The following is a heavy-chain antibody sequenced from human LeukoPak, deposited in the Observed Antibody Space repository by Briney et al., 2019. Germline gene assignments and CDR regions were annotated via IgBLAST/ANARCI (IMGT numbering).Heavy chain of an antibody. CDR1: GFTFSSYS. CDR2: ISSSGSTI. V-gene: IGHV3-48*04. D-gene: IGHD1-26*01. CDR3: ARVGIVGASDY. J-gene: IGHJ4*02. Sequence: GGSLRLSSAASGFTFSSYSMNWVRQAPGKGLEWVSYISSSGSTIYYADSVKGRFTISRDNAKNSLYLQMNSLRAEDTAVYYCARVGIVGASDYWGQGTLVTVSS.